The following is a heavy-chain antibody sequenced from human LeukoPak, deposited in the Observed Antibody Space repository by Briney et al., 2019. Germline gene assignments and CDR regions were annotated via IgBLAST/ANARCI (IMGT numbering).Heavy chain of an antibody. CDR3: ARDLRAGLLPLEDY. V-gene: IGHV3-23*01. Sequence: GGSLRLSCAASGFTFSNYAMSWVRQAPGKGLEWVSGFSVSDGITYYADSVKGRFTISRDNAKNLLYLQMDSLRVEDTAIYYCARDLRAGLLPLEDYWGQGTLVTVSS. J-gene: IGHJ4*02. CDR1: GFTFSNYA. CDR2: FSVSDGIT. D-gene: IGHD4-17*01.